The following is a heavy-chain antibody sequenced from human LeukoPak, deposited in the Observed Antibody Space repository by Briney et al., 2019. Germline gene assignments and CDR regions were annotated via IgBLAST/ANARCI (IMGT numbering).Heavy chain of an antibody. V-gene: IGHV3-23*01. D-gene: IGHD3-10*01. J-gene: IGHJ4*02. CDR2: ISGSGGST. Sequence: GGSLRFSGAASGFTFSSYGMSWVRQAPGKGLEWVSAISGSGGSTYYADSVKGRFTISRDNSKNTLYLQMNSLRAEDTAVYYCAKALWFGELFELDYWGQGTLVTVSS. CDR3: AKALWFGELFELDY. CDR1: GFTFSSYG.